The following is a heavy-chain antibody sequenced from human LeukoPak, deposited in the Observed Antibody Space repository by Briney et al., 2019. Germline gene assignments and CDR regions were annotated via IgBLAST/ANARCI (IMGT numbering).Heavy chain of an antibody. CDR1: GFTFSSYA. J-gene: IGHJ4*02. D-gene: IGHD1-26*01. CDR2: ISDSGGLT. V-gene: IGHV3-23*01. CDR3: AKGKVQQWGVPEY. Sequence: PGGSQRLSCAASGFTFSSYAMSWVRQAPGKGLEWVADISDSGGLTHYADSVKSRFTISRDNSNNTLYLQVNSLRAEDTAVYYCAKGKVQQWGVPEYWGQGTLLTVSS.